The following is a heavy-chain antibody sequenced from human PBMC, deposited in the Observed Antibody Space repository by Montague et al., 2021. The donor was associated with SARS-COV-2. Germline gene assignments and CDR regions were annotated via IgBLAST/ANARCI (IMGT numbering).Heavy chain of an antibody. CDR1: GYSFTNYA. J-gene: IGHJ4*02. V-gene: IGHV7-4-1*02. CDR2: INTRTRNP. Sequence: SVKVSCKASGYSFTNYAVNWVRQAPGQGLEWLGWINTRTRNPTYAQGFTGRFVFSLDTSVSTAYLQINSLKAEDTAVYYCARVFGLDGSGTYFLDYWGQGTLVTVSS. CDR3: ARVFGLDGSGTYFLDY. D-gene: IGHD3-10*01.